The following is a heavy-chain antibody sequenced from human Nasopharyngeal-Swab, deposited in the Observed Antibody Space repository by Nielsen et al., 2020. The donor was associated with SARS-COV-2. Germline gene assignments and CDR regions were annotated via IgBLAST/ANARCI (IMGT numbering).Heavy chain of an antibody. Sequence: WVRQAPGQGLEWMGWISAYNGNTSYAQKLQGRVTMTTDTSTSTAYMELRSLRSDDTAVYYCARDFRSSGWHYYYHYGMDVWGQGTTVTVSS. V-gene: IGHV1-18*01. CDR2: ISAYNGNT. CDR3: ARDFRSSGWHYYYHYGMDV. J-gene: IGHJ6*02. D-gene: IGHD6-19*01.